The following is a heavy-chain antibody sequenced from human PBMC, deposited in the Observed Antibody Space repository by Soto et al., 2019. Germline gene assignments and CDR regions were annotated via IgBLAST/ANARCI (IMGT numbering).Heavy chain of an antibody. CDR1: GGTFSSYA. CDR2: FIPIFGTA. D-gene: IGHD3-22*01. V-gene: IGHV1-69*01. Sequence: QVQLVQSGAEVKKPGSSVKVSCKASGGTFSSYAISWVRQAPGQGLEWMGGFIPIFGTANYAQKFQGRVTSTADESTSTAYTELSSLRYEDTAVYYCASVMGSGYYYFLNYWGQGTLVTVSS. CDR3: ASVMGSGYYYFLNY. J-gene: IGHJ4*02.